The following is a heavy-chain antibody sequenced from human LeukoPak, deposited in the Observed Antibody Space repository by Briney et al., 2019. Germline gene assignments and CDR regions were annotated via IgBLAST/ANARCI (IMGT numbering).Heavy chain of an antibody. V-gene: IGHV5-51*01. CDR1: GYSFTNYW. Sequence: GESLKISCKGSGYSFTNYWIGWVRQMPGTGLEWMGTIYPGESNTRYSPSFQGQVTISADKSISTAYLQWSSLKASDTAMYYCARLKNLMTIDHWGQGTLGSLSS. CDR2: IYPGESNT. D-gene: IGHD3-16*01. J-gene: IGHJ4*02. CDR3: ARLKNLMTIDH.